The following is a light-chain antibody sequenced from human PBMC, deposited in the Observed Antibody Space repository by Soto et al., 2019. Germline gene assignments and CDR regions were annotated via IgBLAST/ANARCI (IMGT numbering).Light chain of an antibody. V-gene: IGKV1-39*01. CDR2: AAY. J-gene: IGKJ2*01. CDR3: QQTYTTPTT. Sequence: DIQMTQSPSSLSASVGDRVTITCRASQSVNNYLNWYQQKPGKATNILIYAAYSLQSGVPSRFSGSGSGTDFTLTISSLQPEDFATYFCQQTYTTPTTFGQGTNLEIK. CDR1: QSVNNY.